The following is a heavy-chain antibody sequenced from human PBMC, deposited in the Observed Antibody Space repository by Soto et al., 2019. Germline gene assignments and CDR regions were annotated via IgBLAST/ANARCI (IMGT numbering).Heavy chain of an antibody. CDR2: IWYDGSNK. CDR3: ARDRNSSILYDFAY. V-gene: IGHV3-33*01. CDR1: GFTFSSYG. D-gene: IGHD6-13*01. J-gene: IGHJ4*02. Sequence: QVPLVESGGGVVQPGRSMSLSCAASGFTFSSYGMHWVRQAPGKALEGVAVIWYDGSNKYYADSVKGRFTISSDNSKNTLYLQINSLRAEDTSVYYCARDRNSSILYDFAYWGQGMLVTVSS.